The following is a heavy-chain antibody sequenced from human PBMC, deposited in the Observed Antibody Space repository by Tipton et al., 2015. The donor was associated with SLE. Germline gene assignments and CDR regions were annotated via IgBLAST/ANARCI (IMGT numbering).Heavy chain of an antibody. CDR2: INHSVRT. CDR1: GGSFRGYY. V-gene: IGHV4-34*01. Sequence: LRLSCAVYGGSFRGYYWSWIRQPPGKGLEWIGEINHSVRTNYTPSLKSRVTISVDTSKNEFSLKLSSVTAADTAVYYCAGYSSSDLNWFDPWGQGPLVTVSS. CDR3: AGYSSSDLNWFDP. J-gene: IGHJ5*02. D-gene: IGHD6-6*01.